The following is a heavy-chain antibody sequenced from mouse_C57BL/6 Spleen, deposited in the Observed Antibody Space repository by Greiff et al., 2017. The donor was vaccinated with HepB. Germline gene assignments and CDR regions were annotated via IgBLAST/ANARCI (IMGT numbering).Heavy chain of an antibody. CDR2: IYPSDSET. Sequence: QVQLQQPGAELVRPGSSVKLSCKASGYTFTSYWMDWVKQRPGQGLEWIGNIYPSDSETHYNQKFKDKATLTVDKSSSTAYMQLSSLTSEASAVYYCARGGYYYLDYWGQGTTLTVSS. D-gene: IGHD2-3*01. CDR3: ARGGYYYLDY. J-gene: IGHJ2*01. CDR1: GYTFTSYW. V-gene: IGHV1-61*01.